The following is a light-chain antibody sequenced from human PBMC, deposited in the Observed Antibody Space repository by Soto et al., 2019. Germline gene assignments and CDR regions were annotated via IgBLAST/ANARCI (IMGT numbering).Light chain of an antibody. CDR3: QQRHMWPIT. J-gene: IGKJ5*01. V-gene: IGKV3D-20*02. CDR2: DTS. CDR1: QSLANSF. Sequence: EIVMTQSPATLSVSPGERATLSCRASQSLANSFIAWYQQKPGQAPRLLIYDTSSRATGIPPRFSGSGSGTDFTLTISSLEPEDSAVYYCQQRHMWPITFGQGTRLEI.